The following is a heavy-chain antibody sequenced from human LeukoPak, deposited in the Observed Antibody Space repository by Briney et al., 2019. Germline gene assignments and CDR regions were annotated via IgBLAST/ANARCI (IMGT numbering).Heavy chain of an antibody. Sequence: SETLSLTCAVYGGSFSGYYWSWIRQPPGKGLEWIGEINHSGSTNYNPSLKSRVTISVDTSKNQFSLKLSSVTAADTAVYYCXXXSTFSSSWYLNYYYGMDVWGQGTTVTVSS. V-gene: IGHV4-34*01. CDR2: INHSGST. D-gene: IGHD6-13*01. J-gene: IGHJ6*02. CDR1: GGSFSGYY. CDR3: XXXSTFSSSWYLNYYYGMDV.